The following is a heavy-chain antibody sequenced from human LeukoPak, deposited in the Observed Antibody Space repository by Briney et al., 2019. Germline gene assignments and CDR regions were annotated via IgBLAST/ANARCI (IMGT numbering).Heavy chain of an antibody. V-gene: IGHV1-69*04. D-gene: IGHD1-26*01. J-gene: IGHJ4*02. CDR1: GGTFSSYA. Sequence: ASVKVSCKASGGTFSSYAISWVRQAPGQGLEWMGRIIPILGIANYAQKFQGRVTISADKSTSTAYMELSSLRSEDTAVYYCARAGGSYYDYWGQGTLVTVSS. CDR3: ARAGGSYYDY. CDR2: IIPILGIA.